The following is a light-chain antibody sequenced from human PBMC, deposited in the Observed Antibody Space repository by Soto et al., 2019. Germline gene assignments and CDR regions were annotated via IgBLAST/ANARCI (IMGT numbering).Light chain of an antibody. Sequence: QSVLTQSPSASASLGASVKLTCTLSSGHSTYAIAWHQQRPEKGPRFLMKLNSDGSHSKGDGIPDRFSGSSSGAEHYLTISSLQSEDEADYYCQTWGTGMVFGGGTKVTVL. CDR3: QTWGTGMV. V-gene: IGLV4-69*01. CDR1: SGHSTYA. CDR2: LNSDGSH. J-gene: IGLJ2*01.